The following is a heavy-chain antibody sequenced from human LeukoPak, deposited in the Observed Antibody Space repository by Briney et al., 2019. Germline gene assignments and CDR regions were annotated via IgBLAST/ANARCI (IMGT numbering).Heavy chain of an antibody. Sequence: QSGGSPRLSCAASGFTFSSYGMHWVRQAPGKGLEWVAFIRYDGSNKYYADSVKGRFTISRDNSKNTLYLQMNSLRAEDTAVYYCAKVLSVVVAATLLDYWGQGTLVTVSS. CDR1: GFTFSSYG. J-gene: IGHJ4*02. CDR2: IRYDGSNK. CDR3: AKVLSVVVAATLLDY. V-gene: IGHV3-30*02. D-gene: IGHD2-15*01.